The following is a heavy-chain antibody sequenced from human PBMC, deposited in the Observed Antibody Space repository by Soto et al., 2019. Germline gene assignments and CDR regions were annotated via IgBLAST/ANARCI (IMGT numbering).Heavy chain of an antibody. CDR2: IYYSGST. J-gene: IGHJ4*02. V-gene: IGHV4-30-4*01. D-gene: IGHD3-10*01. Sequence: LSLTCTVSGGSISSGDYYWSWIRQPPGKGLEWIGYIYYSGSTYYNPSLKSRVTISVDTSKNQFSLKLSSVTAADTAVYYCARDPYGSGRIDYWGQGTLVTVSS. CDR3: ARDPYGSGRIDY. CDR1: GGSISSGDYY.